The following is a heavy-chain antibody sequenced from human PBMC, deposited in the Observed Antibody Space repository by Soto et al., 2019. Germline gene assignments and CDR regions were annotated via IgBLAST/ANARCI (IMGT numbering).Heavy chain of an antibody. CDR1: GYSFTDYH. CDR3: ARGHSTDCSNGVCSFFYNHEMDV. CDR2: INPKSGGT. Sequence: QVQLVQSGAEVKKPGASVKVSCKASGYSFTDYHVHWVRQAPGQGLEWLGRINPKSGGTSTAQKFQGWVTMTRDTSINTAYMDLTRLRSDDTDVYYCARGHSTDCSNGVCSFFYNHEMDVWGQGTPITV. D-gene: IGHD2-8*01. V-gene: IGHV1-2*04. J-gene: IGHJ6*02.